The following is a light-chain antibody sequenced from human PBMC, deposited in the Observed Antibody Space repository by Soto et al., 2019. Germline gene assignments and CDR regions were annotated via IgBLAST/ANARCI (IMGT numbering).Light chain of an antibody. Sequence: QSVLTQPASVSGSPGQSITISCTGTSSDVGGHNYVSWYQQHPGTAPKLMIYEVTNRPSGVSNRFSGSKSGNTASLTISGLQAEDEADYYCSSYTSSTTLDVVFGGGTQLTVL. CDR2: EVT. CDR3: SSYTSSTTLDVV. J-gene: IGLJ2*01. V-gene: IGLV2-14*01. CDR1: SSDVGGHNY.